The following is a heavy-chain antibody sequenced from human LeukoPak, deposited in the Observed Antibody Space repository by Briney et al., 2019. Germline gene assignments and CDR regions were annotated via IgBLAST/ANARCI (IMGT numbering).Heavy chain of an antibody. CDR1: GFTFSSYW. V-gene: IGHV3-74*01. Sequence: GGSLRLSCAASGFTFSSYWMHWVRHAPGKGLVWVSRINSDGSSTSYADSVKGRFTISRDNAKNTLYLQLNSLRAEDTAVYYCARGYNYGPYYFDYWGQGTLVTVSS. D-gene: IGHD5-18*01. CDR3: ARGYNYGPYYFDY. CDR2: INSDGSST. J-gene: IGHJ4*02.